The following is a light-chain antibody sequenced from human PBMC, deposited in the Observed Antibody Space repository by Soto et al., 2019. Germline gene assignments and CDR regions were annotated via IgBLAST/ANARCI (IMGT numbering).Light chain of an antibody. CDR1: QSVSSNY. Sequence: EIVLTQSPGTLSLSPGERATISCRASQSVSSNYLAWYQQKPGQAPRRLIYGASSRATGIPDRFSGSGSGTDFTLTISRLEPEDFAVYYCQQYGSSPFSFGPGTKVDIQ. V-gene: IGKV3-20*01. CDR3: QQYGSSPFS. CDR2: GAS. J-gene: IGKJ3*01.